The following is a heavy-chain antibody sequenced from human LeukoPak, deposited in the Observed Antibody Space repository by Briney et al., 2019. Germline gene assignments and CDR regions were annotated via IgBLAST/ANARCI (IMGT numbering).Heavy chain of an antibody. CDR3: ARASFDGSGYFFYPPDY. V-gene: IGHV3-30-3*01. CDR1: GFTFSSYA. Sequence: PGRSLRLFCAASGFTFSSYAIHWVRQAPGKGLEGVAVISYDGSNRYYADSVKGRFTISRDNSKNTLYLQMNSLRAEDTAVYYCARASFDGSGYFFYPPDYWGQGTLVTVSS. J-gene: IGHJ4*02. CDR2: ISYDGSNR. D-gene: IGHD3-22*01.